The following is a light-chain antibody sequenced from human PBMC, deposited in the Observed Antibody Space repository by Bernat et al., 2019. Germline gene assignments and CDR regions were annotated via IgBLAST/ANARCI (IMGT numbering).Light chain of an antibody. CDR1: QVINTY. Sequence: DIQLTQSPSFLSASVGDRVTITCRASQVINTYLAWYQQKPGKAPKLLIYATSTLQSGVPSRFSGSGSGTEFTLTISSLQPEDFATFYCQQLDSYPLTFGGGTRVDIK. J-gene: IGKJ4*01. V-gene: IGKV1-9*01. CDR2: ATS. CDR3: QQLDSYPLT.